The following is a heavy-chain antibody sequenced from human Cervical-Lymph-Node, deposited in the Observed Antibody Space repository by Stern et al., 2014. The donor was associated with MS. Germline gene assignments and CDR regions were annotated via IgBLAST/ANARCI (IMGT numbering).Heavy chain of an antibody. CDR3: TKAWDS. CDR2: MNPDSGDT. CDR1: GYNFISDD. Sequence: QVQLGQSGAEVRKPGASARVSCKTSGYNFISDDINWVRQAPGQGLEWMGWMNPDSGDTGYAQKFQGRLTITGDTSINTAYMELTSLSSEDSAVYYCTKAWDSWGQGTLVTVSS. J-gene: IGHJ5*01. V-gene: IGHV1-8*01.